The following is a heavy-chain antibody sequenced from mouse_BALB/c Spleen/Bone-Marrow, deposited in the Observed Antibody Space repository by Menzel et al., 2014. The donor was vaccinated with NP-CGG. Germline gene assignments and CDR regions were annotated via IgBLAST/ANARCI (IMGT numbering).Heavy chain of an antibody. CDR2: IWAGGST. J-gene: IGHJ2*01. CDR3: ARSLIRLRYFDY. CDR1: GFSLTSYG. D-gene: IGHD1-2*01. V-gene: IGHV2-9*02. Sequence: QVQLQQSGPGLVAPSQSLSITCTVSGFSLTSYGVHWVRQSPGKGLEWLGVIWAGGSTNYNSALMSRLSISKGNSESXVFLKMNSLQTDDTAMYYCARSLIRLRYFDYWGQGTTLTVSS.